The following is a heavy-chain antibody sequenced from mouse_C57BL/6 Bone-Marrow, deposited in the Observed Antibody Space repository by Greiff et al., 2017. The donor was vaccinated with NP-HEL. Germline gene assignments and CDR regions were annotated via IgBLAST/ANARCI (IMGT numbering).Heavy chain of an antibody. CDR2: INPGSGGT. CDR1: GYAFTNYL. J-gene: IGHJ2*01. Sequence: VQRVESGAELVRPGTSVKVSCKASGYAFTNYLIEWVKQRPGQGLEWIGVINPGSGGTNYNEKFKGKATLTADKSSSTAYMQLSSLTSEDSAVYFCARWGRGVFDYWGQGTTLTVSS. V-gene: IGHV1-54*01. CDR3: ARWGRGVFDY.